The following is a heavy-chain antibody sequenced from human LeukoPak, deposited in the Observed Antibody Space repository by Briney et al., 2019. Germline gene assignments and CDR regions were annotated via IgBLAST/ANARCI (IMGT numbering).Heavy chain of an antibody. D-gene: IGHD5-12*01. CDR2: MNPNSGNT. V-gene: IGHV1-8*01. Sequence: GASVKVSCKASGYTFTSYDINWVRQATGQGLEWMGWMNPNSGNTGYAQKFQGRVTMTRNTSISTAYMELSSLRSEDTAVYYCARGQATRFYYYMDVWGKGTTVTVSS. J-gene: IGHJ6*03. CDR1: GYTFTSYD. CDR3: ARGQATRFYYYMDV.